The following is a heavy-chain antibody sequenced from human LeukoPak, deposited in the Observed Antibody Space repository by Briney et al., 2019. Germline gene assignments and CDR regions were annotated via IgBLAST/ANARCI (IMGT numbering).Heavy chain of an antibody. J-gene: IGHJ4*02. CDR1: GFPPRSYA. D-gene: IGHD5/OR15-5a*01. CDR2: TSGSGGNT. CDR3: AKHQDLVSSAFDY. V-gene: IGHV3-23*01. Sequence: PGGSLRLSCAASGFPPRSYAMSWVRQAPGKGLEWVSVTSGSGGNTYYANSVKGRFSISRDNSKNTLYLQMNSLRAEDTAVYYCAKHQDLVSSAFDYWGQGTLVTVSS.